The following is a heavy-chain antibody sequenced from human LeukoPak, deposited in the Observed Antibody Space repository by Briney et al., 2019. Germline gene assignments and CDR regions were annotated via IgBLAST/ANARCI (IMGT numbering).Heavy chain of an antibody. CDR1: GFTFSSYA. J-gene: IGHJ4*02. CDR3: AKTFIAVANPIDY. D-gene: IGHD6-19*01. V-gene: IGHV3-23*01. Sequence: PGGSLRLSCAASGFTFSSYAMSWVRQAPGKGLEWVSVISGGGTSTYYADSVKGRFTISKDNSRNTLYLQMNSLRAEDTAVYHCAKTFIAVANPIDYWGQGTLVTVSS. CDR2: ISGGGTST.